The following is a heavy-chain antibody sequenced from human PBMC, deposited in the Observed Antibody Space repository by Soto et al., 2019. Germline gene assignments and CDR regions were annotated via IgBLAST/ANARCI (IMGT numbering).Heavy chain of an antibody. Sequence: SSETLSLTCTVSGGSISSYYWSWIRQPPGKGLEWIGYIYYSGSTNYNPSLKSRVTISVDTSKNQFSLKLSSVTAADTAVYYCARVGSPDAFDIWGQGTMVTVSS. D-gene: IGHD1-26*01. CDR3: ARVGSPDAFDI. V-gene: IGHV4-59*01. CDR1: GGSISSYY. CDR2: IYYSGST. J-gene: IGHJ3*02.